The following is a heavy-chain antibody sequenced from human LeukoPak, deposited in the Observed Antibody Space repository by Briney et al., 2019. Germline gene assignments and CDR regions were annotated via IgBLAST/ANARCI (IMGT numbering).Heavy chain of an antibody. CDR2: IYYTGNT. D-gene: IGHD2-15*01. J-gene: IGHJ3*02. V-gene: IGHV4-39*01. CDR3: ARHGSLQHCSAGNCYSAFDI. CDR1: GGSISRSSYY. Sequence: SETLSLTCNVSGGSISRSSYYWGWIRQPPGKGLEWLASIYYTGNTYSNPSLESRVTISVDTSKNQFSLRLSSVTAADTAVYYCARHGSLQHCSAGNCYSAFDIWGQGTMVTVSS.